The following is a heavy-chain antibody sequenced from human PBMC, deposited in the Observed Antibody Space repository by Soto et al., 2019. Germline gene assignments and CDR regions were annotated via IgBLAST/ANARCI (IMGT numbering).Heavy chain of an antibody. Sequence: GGSLRLSCAASGFTFSGSAMHWVRQASGKGLEWVGRIRSKANSYATAYAASVKGRFTISRGDSKNTAYLQMNSLKTEDTAVYYCTSLLYDFWSGYRPGWGQGTLVTVSS. CDR2: IRSKANSYAT. CDR1: GFTFSGSA. J-gene: IGHJ4*02. CDR3: TSLLYDFWSGYRPG. D-gene: IGHD3-3*01. V-gene: IGHV3-73*01.